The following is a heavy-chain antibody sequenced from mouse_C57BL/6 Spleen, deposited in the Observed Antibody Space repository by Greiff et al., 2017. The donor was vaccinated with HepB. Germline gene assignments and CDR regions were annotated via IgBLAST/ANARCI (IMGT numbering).Heavy chain of an antibody. CDR3: ARVEAGTLFDY. D-gene: IGHD4-1*01. J-gene: IGHJ2*01. V-gene: IGHV5-16*01. CDR2: INYDGSST. Sequence: DVKLVESEGGLVQPGSSMKLSCTASGFTFSDYYMAWVRQVPEKGLEWVANINYDGSSTYYLDSLKSRFIISRDNAKNILYLQMSSLKSEDTATYYCARVEAGTLFDYWGQGTTLTVSS. CDR1: GFTFSDYY.